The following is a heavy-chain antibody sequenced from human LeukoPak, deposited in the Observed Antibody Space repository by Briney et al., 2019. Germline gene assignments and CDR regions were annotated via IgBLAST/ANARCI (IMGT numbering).Heavy chain of an antibody. Sequence: SGTLSLTCAVSGGSISSNNWWSWVRQPPGKGLEWIGEIYHSGGTNYNPSLKSRVTISVDKSNNQFSLKLTSVTAADTAVYYCARGLGGGRYYYDSSGYRIGYWGQGTLVTVSS. CDR2: IYHSGGT. J-gene: IGHJ4*02. D-gene: IGHD3-22*01. CDR1: GGSISSNNW. CDR3: ARGLGGGRYYYDSSGYRIGY. V-gene: IGHV4-4*02.